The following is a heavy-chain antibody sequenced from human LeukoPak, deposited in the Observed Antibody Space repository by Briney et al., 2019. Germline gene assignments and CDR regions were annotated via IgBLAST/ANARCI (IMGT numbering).Heavy chain of an antibody. CDR2: IYSGST. J-gene: IGHJ6*02. Sequence: KSGGSLRLSCAASGFTFSSYAMSWVRQAPGKGLEWIGSIYSGSTYYNPSLKSRVTISVDTSKNQFSLKLSSVTAADTAVYYCATLRDYYYYGMDVWGQGTTVTVSS. CDR3: ATLRDYYYYGMDV. D-gene: IGHD4-17*01. CDR1: GFTFSSYA. V-gene: IGHV4-38-2*01.